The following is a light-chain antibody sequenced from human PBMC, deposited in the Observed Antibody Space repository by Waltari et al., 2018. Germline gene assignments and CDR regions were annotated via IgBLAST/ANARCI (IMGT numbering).Light chain of an antibody. CDR3: QQYNNWPPYI. Sequence: ETVTTQSPSTLSLSPGDRATLSCRAGQSVSTNLAWYQKKPGQAPRHLIYGASIRATGIPARFSGRGAGTEFTLTISSLQSEDFAVYYCQQYNNWPPYIFGQGSQLEI. V-gene: IGKV3-15*01. CDR1: QSVSTN. J-gene: IGKJ2*01. CDR2: GAS.